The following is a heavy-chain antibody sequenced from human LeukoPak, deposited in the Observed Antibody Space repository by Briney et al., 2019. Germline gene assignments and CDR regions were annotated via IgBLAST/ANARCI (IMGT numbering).Heavy chain of an antibody. CDR2: INPNSGGT. CDR3: ARVVPAAIPYFDY. D-gene: IGHD2-2*01. CDR1: GYTFTGYY. V-gene: IGHV1-2*02. Sequence: ASVKVSCKASGYTFTGYYMHWVRQAPGQGLEWLGWINPNSGGTNYAQKFQGRVTMTRDTSISTAYMELSRLRSDDTAVYYCARVVPAAIPYFDYWGQGTLVTVSS. J-gene: IGHJ4*02.